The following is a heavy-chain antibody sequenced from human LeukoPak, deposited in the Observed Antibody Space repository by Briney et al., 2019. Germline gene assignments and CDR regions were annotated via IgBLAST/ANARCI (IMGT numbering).Heavy chain of an antibody. CDR3: ARRRPKAYEN. J-gene: IGHJ4*02. V-gene: IGHV3-53*01. D-gene: IGHD3-22*01. CDR1: GFTVSSNY. CDR2: IFSGGTT. Sequence: PGGSLRLSCAASGFTVSSNYMNWVRQAPGKGLEWVSLIFSGGTTHHADSVKGRFTISRDNSKNTVYLQMNSLRVDDTAVYYCARRRPKAYENWGQGTLVTVSS.